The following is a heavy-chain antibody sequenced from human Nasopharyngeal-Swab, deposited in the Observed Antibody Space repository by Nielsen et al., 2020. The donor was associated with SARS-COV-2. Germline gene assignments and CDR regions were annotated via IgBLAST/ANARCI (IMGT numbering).Heavy chain of an antibody. CDR3: AREGAMVRSYGMDV. CDR2: ISGYNGKT. J-gene: IGHJ6*02. D-gene: IGHD3-10*01. Sequence: WVRQAPGQGLEWMGWISGYNGKTNYAEKFQDRVTMTTDTYTYTAYMELRSLRSDDTAMNYCAREGAMVRSYGMDVWGQGTTVTVSS. V-gene: IGHV1-18*01.